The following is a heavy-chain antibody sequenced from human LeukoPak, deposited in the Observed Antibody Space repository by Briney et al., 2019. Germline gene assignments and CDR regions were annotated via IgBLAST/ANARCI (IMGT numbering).Heavy chain of an antibody. D-gene: IGHD2-15*01. V-gene: IGHV3-20*04. J-gene: IGHJ3*02. Sequence: PGGSLRLSCAASGFTFDDHGMNLVRQAPGKGLEWVSGINWNGGSTGYADSVKGRFTISRDNAKTSLYLQMNSLRAEDTALYYCAREGGFGAFDIWGQGTMVTVSS. CDR3: AREGGFGAFDI. CDR2: INWNGGST. CDR1: GFTFDDHG.